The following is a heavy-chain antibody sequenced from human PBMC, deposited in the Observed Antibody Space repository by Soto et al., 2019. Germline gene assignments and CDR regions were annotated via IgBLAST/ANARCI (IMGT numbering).Heavy chain of an antibody. CDR1: GYTFTSYY. CDR2: INPSGGST. Sequence: GASVKVSCKASGYTFTSYYMHWVRQAPGQGLEWMGIINPSGGSTSYAQKFQGRVTMTRDTSTSTVYMELSSLRSEDTAVYYSARGPRVPPKWFDPWGPGTMVTVSA. D-gene: IGHD3-10*01. J-gene: IGHJ5*02. V-gene: IGHV1-46*01. CDR3: ARGPRVPPKWFDP.